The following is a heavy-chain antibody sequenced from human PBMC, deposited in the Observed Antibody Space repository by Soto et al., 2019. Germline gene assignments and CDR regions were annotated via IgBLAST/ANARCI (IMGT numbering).Heavy chain of an antibody. D-gene: IGHD2-21*02. CDR3: VQSGCGGDCLQAYSSHSYYGLDV. Sequence: QITLKESGPTLVKPTQTLTLTCTFSGLSLSTTGVGVGWIRQPPGKALEWLALIYWDDDKRYSPSLKSRLTITKDTSKNQVVLTRTNMDPVDTATYYCVQSGCGGDCLQAYSSHSYYGLDVWGQGTTVTVSS. V-gene: IGHV2-5*02. CDR1: GLSLSTTGVG. CDR2: IYWDDDK. J-gene: IGHJ6*02.